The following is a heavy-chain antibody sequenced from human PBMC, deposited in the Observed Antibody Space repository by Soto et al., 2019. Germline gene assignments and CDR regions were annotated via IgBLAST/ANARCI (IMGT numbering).Heavy chain of an antibody. Sequence: QVQLQESGPGLVKPSETLSLTCTVSGGSISSYYWSWIRQPPGKGLEWIGYIYYSGSTNYNPSLTSRVTMSVDTSKNQFSLKLSSVTAADTAVYYCAREGPYSSGWYYFDYWGQGTLVTVSS. CDR2: IYYSGST. D-gene: IGHD6-19*01. J-gene: IGHJ4*02. CDR3: AREGPYSSGWYYFDY. V-gene: IGHV4-59*01. CDR1: GGSISSYY.